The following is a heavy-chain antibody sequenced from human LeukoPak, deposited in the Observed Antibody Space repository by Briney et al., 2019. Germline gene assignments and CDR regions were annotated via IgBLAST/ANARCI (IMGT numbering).Heavy chain of an antibody. J-gene: IGHJ4*02. V-gene: IGHV3-7*01. D-gene: IGHD6-6*01. CDR2: IKQDGSEK. Sequence: GGSLRLSCAASGFTFSSYSMNWVRQAPGKGLEWVANIKQDGSEKYYVDSVTGRFTISRDNAKNSLYLQMNSLRAEDTAVYYCATDSYYFDYWGQGTLVTVSS. CDR3: ATDSYYFDY. CDR1: GFTFSSYS.